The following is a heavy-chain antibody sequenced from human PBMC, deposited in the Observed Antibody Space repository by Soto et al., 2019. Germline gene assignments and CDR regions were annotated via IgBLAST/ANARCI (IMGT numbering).Heavy chain of an antibody. J-gene: IGHJ4*02. D-gene: IGHD6-19*01. CDR2: IYPGDSDT. CDR1: SFTSYW. V-gene: IGHV5-51*01. CDR3: ARQIAVAGDHDCDY. Sequence: SFTSYWIGWVRQMPGKGLEWSGIIYPGDSDTRYSPSFQGKVTISADKSMSTAYLQWSSLKASDTAMSSCARQIAVAGDHDCDYWGQGTRVTVSS.